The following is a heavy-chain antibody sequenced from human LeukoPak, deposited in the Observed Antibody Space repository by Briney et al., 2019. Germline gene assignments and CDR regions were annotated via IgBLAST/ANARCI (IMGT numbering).Heavy chain of an antibody. CDR1: RGSISSGSYY. Sequence: SSETLSLTCTVSRGSISSGSYYWSWIRQPAGKGLEWIGRIYTSGSTNYNPSLKSRVTISVDTSKNQFSLKLSSVTAADTAVYYCARSSGYYFEYFHHWGQGTLVTVSS. J-gene: IGHJ1*01. V-gene: IGHV4-61*02. CDR2: IYTSGST. D-gene: IGHD3-22*01. CDR3: ARSSGYYFEYFHH.